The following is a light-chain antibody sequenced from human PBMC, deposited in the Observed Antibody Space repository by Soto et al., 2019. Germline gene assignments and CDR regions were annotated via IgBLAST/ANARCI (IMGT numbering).Light chain of an antibody. V-gene: IGKV1-27*01. CDR3: KRTYNAPWT. CDR1: QGIGSY. Sequence: DIQLTQSPSSLSASVGDRVTITCRVSQGIGSYLNWYRQKPGKVPKLLIYSASNLQSGVQSRFSGSGSGTDFTLTIRSLQPEDVATYYGKRTYNAPWTFGQGTKVDIK. CDR2: SAS. J-gene: IGKJ1*01.